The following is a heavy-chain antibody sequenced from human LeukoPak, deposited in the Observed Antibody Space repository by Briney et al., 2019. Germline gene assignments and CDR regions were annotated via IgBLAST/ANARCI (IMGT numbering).Heavy chain of an antibody. D-gene: IGHD2-2*01. J-gene: IGHJ4*02. Sequence: GRSLRLSCAASGFTFSSYGMHWVRQAPGKGLEWVAVISYDGSNKYYADSVKGRFTISRDNSKNTLYLQMNSLKTEDTAVYYCVRGYQSFDQWGQGTLVTVSS. CDR1: GFTFSSYG. CDR3: VRGYQSFDQ. V-gene: IGHV3-30*03. CDR2: ISYDGSNK.